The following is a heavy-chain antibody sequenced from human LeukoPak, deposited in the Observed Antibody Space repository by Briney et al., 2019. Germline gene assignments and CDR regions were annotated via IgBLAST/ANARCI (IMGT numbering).Heavy chain of an antibody. V-gene: IGHV3-11*04. Sequence: PGGSLRLSCAASGFTFSDYYMSWIRQAPGKGLEWVSYISSSGSTIYYADSVKGRFTISRDNAKNSLYLQMNSLRAEDTAVYYCARDLVSPRYSSSPGIWGQGTLVTVSS. CDR2: ISSSGSTI. D-gene: IGHD6-13*01. CDR3: ARDLVSPRYSSSPGI. J-gene: IGHJ4*02. CDR1: GFTFSDYY.